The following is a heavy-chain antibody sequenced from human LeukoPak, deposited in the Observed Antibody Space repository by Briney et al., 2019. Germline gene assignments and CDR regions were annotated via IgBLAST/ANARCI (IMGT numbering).Heavy chain of an antibody. Sequence: SETLSLTCAVSGDSISSRNWWTWVRQPPGKGLEWIGEISHTGSTDYNPSLKSRVTMSVDKSKNQFSLKLSSVTAADTAVYYCARMTGGKGFDYWGQGTLVTVSS. CDR1: GDSISSRNW. CDR2: ISHTGST. CDR3: ARMTGGKGFDY. D-gene: IGHD3-9*01. V-gene: IGHV4-4*02. J-gene: IGHJ4*02.